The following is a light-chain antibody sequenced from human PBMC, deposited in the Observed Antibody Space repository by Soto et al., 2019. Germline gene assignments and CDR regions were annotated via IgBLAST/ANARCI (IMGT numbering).Light chain of an antibody. CDR1: QGINNN. CDR2: SAS. CDR3: QQSYSTPIT. V-gene: IGKV1-16*02. Sequence: DIQITQSPCSLSSSLVDIVTITCRASQGINNNLAWFQQKPGKAPRSLIYSASSLQSGVPSKFSGSGSGTDFTLTISSLQPQDFATYYCQQSYSTPITFGQGTRLEIK. J-gene: IGKJ5*01.